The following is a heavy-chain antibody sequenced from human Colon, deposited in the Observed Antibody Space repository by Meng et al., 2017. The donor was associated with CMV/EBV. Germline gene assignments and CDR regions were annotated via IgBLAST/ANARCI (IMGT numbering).Heavy chain of an antibody. J-gene: IGHJ4*02. D-gene: IGHD3-10*01. CDR1: VFSLSTIGMG. CDR3: AHRPYGSGSYFFDY. Sequence: CKHHGPPLANPPLLPTRSYTCSVFSLSTIGMGVGWIRQPPGKSLEWLGVIYWDDDKRYSPSLKSRLTITKDTSKNQVVLTMTNLDPLDTATYYCAHRPYGSGSYFFDYWGQGTLVTVSS. V-gene: IGHV2-5*02. CDR2: IYWDDDK.